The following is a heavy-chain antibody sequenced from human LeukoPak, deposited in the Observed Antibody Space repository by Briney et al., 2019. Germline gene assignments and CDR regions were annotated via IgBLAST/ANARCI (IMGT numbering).Heavy chain of an antibody. D-gene: IGHD6-13*01. CDR2: IWYDGSNK. V-gene: IGHV3-33*01. Sequence: PGRSLRLSCAASGFTFSSYGMHWVRQAPGKGLEWVAVIWYDGSNKYYADSVKGRFTISRDNSKNTLYLQMNSLRAEDTAVYYCAREEVEQQLVGQYYYYYYGMDVWGQGTTVTVSS. J-gene: IGHJ6*02. CDR1: GFTFSSYG. CDR3: AREEVEQQLVGQYYYYYYGMDV.